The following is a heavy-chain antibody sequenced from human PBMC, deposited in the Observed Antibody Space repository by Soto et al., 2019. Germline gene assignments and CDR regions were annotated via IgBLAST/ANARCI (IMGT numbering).Heavy chain of an antibody. D-gene: IGHD1-26*01. Sequence: SETLSLTCSVSNGSISGFYWTWIRQPPGKILEWIGYIHYSGRTDYNPSLTSRATMSVDTSKNQFSLNLQSITAADPAVYYCVRVGVGIGNHFDSWGRGTLVIVSS. CDR2: IHYSGRT. J-gene: IGHJ4*02. CDR3: VRVGVGIGNHFDS. V-gene: IGHV4-59*12. CDR1: NGSISGFY.